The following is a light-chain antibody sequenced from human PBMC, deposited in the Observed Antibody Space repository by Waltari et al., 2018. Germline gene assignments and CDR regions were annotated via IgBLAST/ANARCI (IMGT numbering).Light chain of an antibody. J-gene: IGKJ1*01. CDR3: QHYVRLPAT. CDR1: QSVSRS. CDR2: GAS. Sequence: IVLTQSPGTQSLSQGERATLSCRAGQSVSRSLAWYQQKPGQAPKLLIYGASTRATGIPDRFTGSGSGTDFSLTISSLEPEDFAIYFCQHYVRLPATFGQGTKVEIK. V-gene: IGKV3-20*01.